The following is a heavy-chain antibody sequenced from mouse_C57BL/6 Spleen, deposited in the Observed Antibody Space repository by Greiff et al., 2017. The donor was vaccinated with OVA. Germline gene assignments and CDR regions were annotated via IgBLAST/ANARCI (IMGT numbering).Heavy chain of an antibody. J-gene: IGHJ3*01. CDR1: GFTFTDYY. CDR3: ARSFYDYDVWFAY. D-gene: IGHD2-4*01. CDR2: IRNKADGYTT. V-gene: IGHV7-3*01. Sequence: EVQGVESGGGLVQPGGSLSLSCAASGFTFTDYYMSWVRQPPGKALEWLGFIRNKADGYTTEYSASVKGRFTISRDNSQSILYLQMNALRAEDSATYYCARSFYDYDVWFAYWGQGTLVTVSA.